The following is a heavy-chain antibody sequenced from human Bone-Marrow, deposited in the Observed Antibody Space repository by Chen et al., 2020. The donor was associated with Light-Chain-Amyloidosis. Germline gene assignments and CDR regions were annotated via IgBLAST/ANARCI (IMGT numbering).Heavy chain of an antibody. D-gene: IGHD3-3*01. CDR2: IYYSGST. V-gene: IGHV4-59*01. Sequence: QVQLQESGPGLVKPSETLSLTCPASGRFLSSYYWSWIRQPPGKGLEWIGYIYYSGSTNYNPSLKSRVTISVDTSKNQFSLKLSSVTAADTAVYYCARGSRITIFGVSYPFDAFDIWGQGTMVTVSS. CDR1: GRFLSSYY. J-gene: IGHJ3*02. CDR3: ARGSRITIFGVSYPFDAFDI.